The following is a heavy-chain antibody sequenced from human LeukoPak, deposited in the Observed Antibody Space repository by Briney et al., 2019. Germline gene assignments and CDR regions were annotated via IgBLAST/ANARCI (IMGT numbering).Heavy chain of an antibody. J-gene: IGHJ4*02. CDR1: GFTFSSYA. Sequence: GGSLRLSCAASGFTFSSYAMSWLRQATGKGLDWVSAVSDIGRSTYYAESVKGRFTISRDNSKNTLYLHMNSLRAEDTAVYYCAKRGMTTIKEGFDYWGQGTLVTVSS. D-gene: IGHD5-24*01. CDR3: AKRGMTTIKEGFDY. V-gene: IGHV3-23*01. CDR2: VSDIGRST.